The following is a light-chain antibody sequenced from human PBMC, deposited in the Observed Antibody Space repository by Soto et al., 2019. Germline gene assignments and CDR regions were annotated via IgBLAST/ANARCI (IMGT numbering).Light chain of an antibody. V-gene: IGKV1-5*03. J-gene: IGKJ4*01. Sequence: DIQMTQSPYTLSASVGDRVTITCRASQNIDNWLAWYQQKPGKPPKLLIYRASSLETGVPSRFSGSGSGKEFTLTISNLQTDDSATYYCHEYNRYFGGGTKVDIK. CDR1: QNIDNW. CDR2: RAS. CDR3: HEYNRY.